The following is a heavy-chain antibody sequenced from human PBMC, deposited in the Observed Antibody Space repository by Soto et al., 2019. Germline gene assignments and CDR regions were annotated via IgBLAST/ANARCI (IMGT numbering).Heavy chain of an antibody. Sequence: GEPLKISCNGSGYNFAGYWIAWVRQMPGKGLELMGIIYPSDSDTRYRPSFQGQVTISADKSISSAYLQWSSLRASDTAMYYCARGGVSTRTFDYWGQGTQVTVYS. CDR1: GYNFAGYW. J-gene: IGHJ4*02. D-gene: IGHD3-3*01. CDR2: IYPSDSDT. V-gene: IGHV5-51*01. CDR3: ARGGVSTRTFDY.